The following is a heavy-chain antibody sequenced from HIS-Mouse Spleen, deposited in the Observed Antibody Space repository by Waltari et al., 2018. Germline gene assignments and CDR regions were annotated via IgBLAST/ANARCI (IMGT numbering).Heavy chain of an antibody. V-gene: IGHV3-33*06. J-gene: IGHJ4*02. D-gene: IGHD2-8*01. CDR3: AKGGLMVYAIGDY. Sequence: QVQLVESGGGVVQPGRSLGLSCAPSGFTFSSFAMHWVRQAPGKGLEWVAVIWYDGSNKYYAESVKGRFTISRDNSKNTLYLQMNSLRAEDTAVYYCAKGGLMVYAIGDYWGQGTLVTVSS. CDR2: IWYDGSNK. CDR1: GFTFSSFA.